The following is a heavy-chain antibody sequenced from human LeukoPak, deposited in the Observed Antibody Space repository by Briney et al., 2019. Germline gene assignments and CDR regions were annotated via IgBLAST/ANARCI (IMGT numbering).Heavy chain of an antibody. J-gene: IGHJ1*01. CDR2: ISHTEGT. CDR1: GVSINDYY. CDR3: ARIRCGHSGSVCYNH. D-gene: IGHD3-9*01. V-gene: IGHV4-34*01. Sequence: PSETLSLTCGVFGVSINDYYWGWIRQSPGKGLEWIGEISHTEGTRYNPSLESRVTMSVGTSENQLSLKLIFVIAADTAVYYCARIRCGHSGSVCYNHWGLGTLVTVSS.